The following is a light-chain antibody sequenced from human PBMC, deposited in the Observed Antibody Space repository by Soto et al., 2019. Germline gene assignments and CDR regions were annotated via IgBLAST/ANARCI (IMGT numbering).Light chain of an antibody. Sequence: QSALTQPASVSGSPGQSITISFTGTSSDVGGYNYVSWYQQHPGKAPKLMIYEVSNRPSGVSNRFSGSKSGNTASLTISGLQAEDEADYYCSSYTSSSVHFGTGTKVTVL. CDR2: EVS. V-gene: IGLV2-14*01. J-gene: IGLJ1*01. CDR1: SSDVGGYNY. CDR3: SSYTSSSVH.